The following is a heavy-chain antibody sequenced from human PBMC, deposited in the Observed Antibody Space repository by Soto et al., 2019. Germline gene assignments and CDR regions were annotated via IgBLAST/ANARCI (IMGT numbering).Heavy chain of an antibody. D-gene: IGHD3-22*01. CDR1: GVSISSGGYY. CDR3: ARAQYYYDSSGYYSAVYSGMDV. Sequence: PSETLSLTCTVSGVSISSGGYYWSWIRQHPGKGLEWIGYIYYSGSTYYNPSLKSRVTISVDTSKNQFSLKMSSVTAADTAVYYCARAQYYYDSSGYYSAVYSGMDVWGQGTTVTVSS. CDR2: IYYSGST. V-gene: IGHV4-31*03. J-gene: IGHJ6*02.